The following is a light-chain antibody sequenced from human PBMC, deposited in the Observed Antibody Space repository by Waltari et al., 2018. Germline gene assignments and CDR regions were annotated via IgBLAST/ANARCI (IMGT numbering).Light chain of an antibody. J-gene: IGLJ2*01. CDR2: EVN. CDR1: SRYVGGYHY. CDR3: FSYAGGPRI. Sequence: QSALTQSRPVSGYPGQSATIPCTGHSRYVGGYHYVYWYQHHPGEGPKLLIYEVNKRPSGVPDRFSGSKSGNTASLTISGLRTEDEADYYCFSYAGGPRIFGGGTKLTVL. V-gene: IGLV2-11*01.